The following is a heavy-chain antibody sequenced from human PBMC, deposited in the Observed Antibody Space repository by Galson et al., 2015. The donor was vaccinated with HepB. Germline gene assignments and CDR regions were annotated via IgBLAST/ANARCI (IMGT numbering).Heavy chain of an antibody. CDR2: IHPADSDT. J-gene: IGHJ4*02. CDR3: AREHRYSNGWDVDY. D-gene: IGHD6-19*01. Sequence: QSGAEVKKPGESLKISCKLSGYDLTIYWIAWVRQMPGKGLELMGIIHPADSDTRYSPSFQGQVTISVDKSTKTAYLQWSSLKASDTAMYYCAREHRYSNGWDVDYWGQGTMVTVSS. V-gene: IGHV5-51*01. CDR1: GYDLTIYW.